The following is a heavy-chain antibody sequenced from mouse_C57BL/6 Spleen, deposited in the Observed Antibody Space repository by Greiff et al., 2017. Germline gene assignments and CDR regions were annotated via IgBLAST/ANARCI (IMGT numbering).Heavy chain of an antibody. V-gene: IGHV1-18*01. CDR3: ARWGPHYYGSFDY. CDR2: INPNNGGT. D-gene: IGHD1-1*01. Sequence: VHVKQSGPELVKPGASVKIPCKASGYTFTDYNMDWVKQSHGKSLEWIGDINPNNGGTIYNQKFKGKATLTVDKSSSTAYMELRSLTSEDTAVYYCARWGPHYYGSFDYWGQGTTLTVSS. J-gene: IGHJ2*01. CDR1: GYTFTDYN.